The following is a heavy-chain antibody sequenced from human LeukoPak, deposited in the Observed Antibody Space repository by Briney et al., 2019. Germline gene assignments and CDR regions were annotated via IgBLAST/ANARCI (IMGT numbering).Heavy chain of an antibody. V-gene: IGHV4-30-2*01. J-gene: IGHJ6*04. CDR3: ARGGYYYGMDD. CDR2: IYHSGST. Sequence: SQTLSITCAVSGGSISSGGYSCSWIRQPPGKGLEWIGYIYHSGSTYYNPSLKSRVTMSVDRSKNQFPLKLSSVTAADTAVYYCARGGYYYGMDDWGKGTTVTVSS. CDR1: GGSISSGGYS. D-gene: IGHD3-10*01.